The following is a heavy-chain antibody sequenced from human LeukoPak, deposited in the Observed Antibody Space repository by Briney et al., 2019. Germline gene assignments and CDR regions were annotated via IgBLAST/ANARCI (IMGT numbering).Heavy chain of an antibody. CDR2: IYSGGST. CDR1: GFTVSSNY. V-gene: IGHV3-53*01. CDR3: ARERPYYYDSSGSQDAFDI. D-gene: IGHD3-22*01. J-gene: IGHJ3*02. Sequence: GGSLRLSCAASGFTVSSNYMSWVRQAPGKGLEWVSVIYSGGSTYYADSVKGRFTISRDNSKNTLYLQMNSLRAEDTAVYYCARERPYYYDSSGSQDAFDIWGQGTMVTVSS.